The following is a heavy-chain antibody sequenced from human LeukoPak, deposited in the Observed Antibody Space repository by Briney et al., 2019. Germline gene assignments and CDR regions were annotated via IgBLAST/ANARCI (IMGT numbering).Heavy chain of an antibody. J-gene: IGHJ4*02. Sequence: PSETLSLTCTVSGGSVSSGSYYWSWIRQPPGKGLEWIGYIYYSGSTNYNPSLKSRVTISVDTSKNQFSLKLSSVTAADTAVYYCAGMYYYGSGSYWYYFDYWGQGTQVTVSS. D-gene: IGHD3-10*01. V-gene: IGHV4-61*01. CDR1: GGSVSSGSYY. CDR3: AGMYYYGSGSYWYYFDY. CDR2: IYYSGST.